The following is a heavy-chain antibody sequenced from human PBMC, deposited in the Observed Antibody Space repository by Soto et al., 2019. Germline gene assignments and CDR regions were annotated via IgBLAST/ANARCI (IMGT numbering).Heavy chain of an antibody. CDR1: GYTLTELS. V-gene: IGHV1-24*01. CDR2: FDPEDGET. J-gene: IGHJ6*02. Sequence: ASVKVSCKVSGYTLTELSMHWVRQAPGKGLEWMGGFDPEDGETIYAQKFQGRVTMTEDTSTDTAYMELSSLRSEDTAVYYCATDLERVSCTSSYYYYGMDVWGQGTTVTVSS. D-gene: IGHD2-8*01. CDR3: ATDLERVSCTSSYYYYGMDV.